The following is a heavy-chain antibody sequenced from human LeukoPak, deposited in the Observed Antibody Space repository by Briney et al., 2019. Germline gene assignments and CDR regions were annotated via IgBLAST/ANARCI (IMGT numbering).Heavy chain of an antibody. CDR2: ISSASGSI. CDR3: AKDGSRDVRPIVSWGGDWIDAFDI. V-gene: IGHV3-48*04. CDR1: GFTFSSYS. J-gene: IGHJ3*02. D-gene: IGHD2-21*02. Sequence: GGSLRLSCAASGFTFSSYSMNWVRQAPGKGLEWVSYISSASGSIYYADSVKGRFTISRDNAKNSLFLQMNSLRAEDTALYYCAKDGSRDVRPIVSWGGDWIDAFDIWGQGTMVTVSS.